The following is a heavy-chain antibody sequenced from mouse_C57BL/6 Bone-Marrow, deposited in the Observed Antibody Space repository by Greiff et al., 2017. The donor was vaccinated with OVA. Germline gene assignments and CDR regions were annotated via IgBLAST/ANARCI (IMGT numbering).Heavy chain of an antibody. CDR1: GYTFTSYW. V-gene: IGHV1-5*01. CDR3: GSYGYGGVFYFDY. Sequence: EVQLQESGTVLARPGASVKMSCKTSGYTFTSYWMHWVKQRPGQGLEWIGAIYPGNSDTSYNQKFKGKAKLTAVTSASTAYMELSSLTNEDSAVYYCGSYGYGGVFYFDYWGQGTTLTVSS. J-gene: IGHJ2*01. D-gene: IGHD2-2*01. CDR2: IYPGNSDT.